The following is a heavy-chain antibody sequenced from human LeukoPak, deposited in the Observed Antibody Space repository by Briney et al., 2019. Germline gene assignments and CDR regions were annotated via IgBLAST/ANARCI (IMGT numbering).Heavy chain of an antibody. D-gene: IGHD1-20*01. V-gene: IGHV1-2*02. CDR2: INPKSGGT. CDR1: GYTFTGYY. CDR3: TRETSPYGEPLTGFDH. Sequence: ASVKVSCKASGYTFTGYYIHWVRQAPGQGLEWMGWINPKSGGTHYAQKFQGRVTVTEDTSISTAYMELSRLRSDDTALYFCTRETSPYGEPLTGFDHWGQGTLVTVSS. J-gene: IGHJ5*02.